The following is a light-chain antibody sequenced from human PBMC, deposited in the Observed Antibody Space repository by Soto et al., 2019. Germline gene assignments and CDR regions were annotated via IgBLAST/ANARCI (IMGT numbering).Light chain of an antibody. Sequence: QSVLTQPPSVSGAPGQRVTISCTGSSSNIGTGYDVHWYQQVPGTAPKLLIYGNNNRPSGVPDRFSGSKSGTSASLAITGLQAEDEADYYCQSHDSSLSGSRVFGGGTQLTVL. V-gene: IGLV1-40*01. CDR1: SSNIGTGYD. CDR3: QSHDSSLSGSRV. J-gene: IGLJ2*01. CDR2: GNN.